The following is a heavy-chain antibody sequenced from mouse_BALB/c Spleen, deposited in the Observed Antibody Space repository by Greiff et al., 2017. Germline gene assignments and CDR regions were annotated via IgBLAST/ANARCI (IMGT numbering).Heavy chain of an antibody. CDR1: GYSITSCYS. D-gene: IGHD2-4*01. V-gene: IGHV3-1*02. J-gene: IGHJ1*01. CDR3: ARFHPIYDYDGLWYIDV. Sequence: EVQLKESGPDLVKPSQSLSLTCTVTGYSITSCYSWHWIRQFPGNKLEWMGYIHYSGSTNYNPSLKSRISITRDTSKNQFFLQLNSVTTEDTATYYCARFHPIYDYDGLWYIDVWGAGTTVTVSS. CDR2: IHYSGST.